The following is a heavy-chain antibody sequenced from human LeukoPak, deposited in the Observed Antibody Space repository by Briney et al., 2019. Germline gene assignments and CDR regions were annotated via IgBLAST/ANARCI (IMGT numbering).Heavy chain of an antibody. Sequence: PGGSLRLSCAASGFTFSSYEMNWVRQAPGKGLEWVSYISSSGSTIYYADSVKGRFTVSRDNAKNSLYLQMSSLRAEDTAVYYCARRGAGYGNPIDYWGQGTLVTVSS. CDR2: ISSSGSTI. D-gene: IGHD5-18*01. CDR3: ARRGAGYGNPIDY. V-gene: IGHV3-48*03. J-gene: IGHJ4*02. CDR1: GFTFSSYE.